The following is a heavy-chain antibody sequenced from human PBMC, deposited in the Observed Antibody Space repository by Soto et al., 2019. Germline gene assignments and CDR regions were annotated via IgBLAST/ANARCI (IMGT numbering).Heavy chain of an antibody. Sequence: GASVKVSCKASGYTFTSYYMHWVRQAPGQGLEWMGIINPSGGSTSYAQKFQGRVTMTRDTSTSTVYMELSSLRSEDTAVYYCAREDWELLGNYYGMDVWGQGTTVTVSS. D-gene: IGHD1-26*01. CDR1: GYTFTSYY. J-gene: IGHJ6*02. CDR2: INPSGGST. V-gene: IGHV1-46*01. CDR3: AREDWELLGNYYGMDV.